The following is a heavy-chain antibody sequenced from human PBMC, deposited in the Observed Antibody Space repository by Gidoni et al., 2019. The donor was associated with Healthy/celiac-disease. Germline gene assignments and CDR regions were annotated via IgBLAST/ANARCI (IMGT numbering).Heavy chain of an antibody. CDR3: AKDIAVAGLYYYYGMDV. CDR1: GFTFSSYG. D-gene: IGHD6-19*01. V-gene: IGHV3-30*18. J-gene: IGHJ6*02. Sequence: QVQLVESGGGVVQPGRSLRLSCAASGFTFSSYGMHWVRQAPGKGLEWVAVISYDGSNKYYADSVKGRFTISRDNSKNTLYLQMNSLRAEDTAVYYCAKDIAVAGLYYYYGMDVWGQGTTVTVSS. CDR2: ISYDGSNK.